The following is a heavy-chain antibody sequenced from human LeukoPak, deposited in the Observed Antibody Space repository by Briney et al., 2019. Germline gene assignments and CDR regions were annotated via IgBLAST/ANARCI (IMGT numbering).Heavy chain of an antibody. D-gene: IGHD2-15*01. V-gene: IGHV3-23*01. Sequence: GGSLRLSCAASGLTFSSYAMSWVRQAPGKGLEWVSVISGSGGSTYYADSVKGRFTISRDNSKNTLYLQMNSPRAEDTAIYYCAEGGGQYYFDYWGQGTLVTVSS. CDR2: ISGSGGST. CDR1: GLTFSSYA. J-gene: IGHJ4*02. CDR3: AEGGGQYYFDY.